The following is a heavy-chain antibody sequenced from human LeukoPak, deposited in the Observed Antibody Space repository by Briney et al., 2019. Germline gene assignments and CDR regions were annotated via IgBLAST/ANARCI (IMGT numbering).Heavy chain of an antibody. CDR3: TKHADYGDYVGWFDP. CDR2: ISGDGAST. Sequence: GGSLRCSCSAYGFTFDDYAMHWVRQAPGMGLEWVSLISGDGASTYYADSVKGRLTISRDNSKNSLYLQMNSLRTEDTDLYYCTKHADYGDYVGWFDPWGQGTLVTVSS. D-gene: IGHD4-17*01. V-gene: IGHV3-43*02. CDR1: GFTFDDYA. J-gene: IGHJ5*02.